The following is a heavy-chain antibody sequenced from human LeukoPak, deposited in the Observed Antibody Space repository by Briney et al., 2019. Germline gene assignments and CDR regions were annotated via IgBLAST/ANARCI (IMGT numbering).Heavy chain of an antibody. V-gene: IGHV4-39*07. CDR2: IYYSGST. J-gene: IGHJ3*02. CDR3: AREIAVAGTRRGAFDI. Sequence: SETLSLTCTVSGGSISSSSYYWGWIRQPPGKGLEWIGSIYYSGSTYYNPSLKSRVTISVDTSKNQFSLKLSSVTAADTAVYYCAREIAVAGTRRGAFDIWGQGTMVTVSS. CDR1: GGSISSSSYY. D-gene: IGHD6-19*01.